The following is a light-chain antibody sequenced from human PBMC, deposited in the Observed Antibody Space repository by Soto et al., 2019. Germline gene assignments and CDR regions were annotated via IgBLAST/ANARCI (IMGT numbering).Light chain of an antibody. V-gene: IGLV2-14*03. CDR2: DVS. Sequence: QSALTQPASVSGSPGQSITISCTGTSRDVGDYNYVSWYQHHPGKAPKLMIYDVSNRPSGVSNRFSGSKSVNTATLTISGLQPEDECDYYCSSYTSSGTLVVFGGGTQLTVL. J-gene: IGLJ2*01. CDR1: SRDVGDYNY. CDR3: SSYTSSGTLVV.